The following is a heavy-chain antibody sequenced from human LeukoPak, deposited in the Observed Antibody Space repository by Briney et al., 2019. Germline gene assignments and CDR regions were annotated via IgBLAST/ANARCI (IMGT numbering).Heavy chain of an antibody. CDR3: ARAHLTGYYSPTFDY. CDR2: ISYDGSNK. Sequence: GGSLRLSRAASGFTFSSYAMHWVRQAPGKGLEWVAVISYDGSNKYYADSVKGRFTISRDNSKNTLYLQMNSLRAEDTAVYYCARAHLTGYYSPTFDYWGQGTLVTVSS. D-gene: IGHD3-9*01. J-gene: IGHJ4*02. CDR1: GFTFSSYA. V-gene: IGHV3-30*04.